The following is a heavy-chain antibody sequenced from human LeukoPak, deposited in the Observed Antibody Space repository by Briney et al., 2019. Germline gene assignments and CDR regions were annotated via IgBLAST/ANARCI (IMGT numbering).Heavy chain of an antibody. CDR1: GFTFSSYA. Sequence: GGSLRLSCAASGFTFSSYAMSWVRQAPGKGLEWVSTISGGGGNTYYADSVEGRFTISRDNSKNTLYLQMNSLRAEDTAVYYCAKDRYSSSSGYYFDYWGQGTLVTVSS. CDR2: ISGGGGNT. D-gene: IGHD6-6*01. CDR3: AKDRYSSSSGYYFDY. V-gene: IGHV3-23*01. J-gene: IGHJ4*02.